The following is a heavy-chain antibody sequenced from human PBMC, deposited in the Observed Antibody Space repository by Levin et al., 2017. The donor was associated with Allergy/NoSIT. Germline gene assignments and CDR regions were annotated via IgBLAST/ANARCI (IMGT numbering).Heavy chain of an antibody. CDR3: ASVGPTAWFDP. J-gene: IGHJ5*02. CDR1: GLSLSTSGMR. V-gene: IGHV2-70*04. Sequence: QTLSLTCTFSGLSLSTSGMRVSWIRQPPGKALEWLARIDWDDDKFYSTSLKTRLTISKDTPKNQVVLTLTNMDPVDTATYYCASVGPTAWFDPWGQGTLVTVSS. CDR2: IDWDDDK. D-gene: IGHD1-26*01.